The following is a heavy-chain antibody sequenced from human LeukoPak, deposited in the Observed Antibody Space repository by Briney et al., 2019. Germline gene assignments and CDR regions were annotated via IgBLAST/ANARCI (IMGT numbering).Heavy chain of an antibody. CDR1: GCSISGYY. D-gene: IGHD6-13*01. CDR3: ARSTGIAAAAYAY. V-gene: IGHV4-4*09. Sequence: SENLSRTGSVSGCSISGYYWGWIRQPPGKGLEWVGNIFRSGSTNYNPSLTSRVTMSVDTSKNHVSLKLSSVSAADTAVYNCARSTGIAAAAYAYWGQGPLVTVSS. J-gene: IGHJ4*02. CDR2: IFRSGST.